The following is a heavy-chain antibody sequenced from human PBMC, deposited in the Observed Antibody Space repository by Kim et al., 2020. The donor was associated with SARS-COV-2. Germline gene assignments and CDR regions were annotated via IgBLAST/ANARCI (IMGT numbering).Heavy chain of an antibody. CDR1: GFTFSSYA. Sequence: GGSLRLSCAASGFTFSSYAMSWVRQAPGKGLELVSAISGSGGSTYYADSVQGRFTISRDNSKNTLYLQMNSLRAEDTAVYYCAKDSYYYGSGRYYPLGHGHDYWGQGTLVTVSS. V-gene: IGHV3-23*01. J-gene: IGHJ4*02. CDR2: ISGSGGST. CDR3: AKDSYYYGSGRYYPLGHGHDY. D-gene: IGHD3-10*01.